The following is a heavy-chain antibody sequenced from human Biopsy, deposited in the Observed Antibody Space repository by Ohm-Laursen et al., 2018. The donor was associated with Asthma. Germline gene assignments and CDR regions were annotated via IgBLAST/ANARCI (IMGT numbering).Heavy chain of an antibody. CDR2: IMTVFGTT. D-gene: IGHD6-19*01. CDR3: ARCQVGYSSGWSLLLKKIYYSGMDV. J-gene: IGHJ6*02. CDR1: GGTFSNFA. V-gene: IGHV1-69*13. Sequence: SVTVSYKSPGGTFSNFAISWVRQAPGQGLEWLGGIMTVFGTTNYAQKFQGRVTITANESTSTAYMEVTSLRSEDTAIYYCARCQVGYSSGWSLLLKKIYYSGMDVWGQGTAVTVSS.